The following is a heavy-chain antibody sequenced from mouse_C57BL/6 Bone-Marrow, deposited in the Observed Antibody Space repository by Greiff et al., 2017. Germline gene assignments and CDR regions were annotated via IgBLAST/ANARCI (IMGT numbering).Heavy chain of an antibody. V-gene: IGHV1-80*01. CDR1: GYAFSTYW. Sequence: QVHVKQSGAELVKPGASVKISCKVSGYAFSTYWMNWVKQRTGKGLAWIGQIYPGDGDTNYNAKFKGKATMTAHKPSSTAYMQLSSLTSEDSAVYVCARDCDYFDYWGQGTTLTVSS. CDR2: IYPGDGDT. J-gene: IGHJ2*01. CDR3: ARDCDYFDY.